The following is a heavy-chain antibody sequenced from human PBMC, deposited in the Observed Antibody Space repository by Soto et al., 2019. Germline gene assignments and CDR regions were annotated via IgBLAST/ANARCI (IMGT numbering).Heavy chain of an antibody. CDR1: GGSISSYY. J-gene: IGHJ4*02. V-gene: IGHV4-4*07. Sequence: PSETLSLTCTVSGGSISSYYWSWIRQPAGKGLEWIGRIYTSGSTNYNPSLKSRVTMSVDTSKNQFSLKLSSVTAADTAVYYCARHLYDFWSGYPLPHYFDYWGQGTLVTVSS. CDR3: ARHLYDFWSGYPLPHYFDY. CDR2: IYTSGST. D-gene: IGHD3-3*01.